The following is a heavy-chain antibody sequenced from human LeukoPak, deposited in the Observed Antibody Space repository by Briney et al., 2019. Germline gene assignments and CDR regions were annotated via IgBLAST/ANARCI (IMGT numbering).Heavy chain of an antibody. Sequence: GASVKVSCKASGYTFTSYGISWVRQAPGQGLEWMGGIIPIFGTANYAQKFQGRVTITADESTSTAYMELSSLRSEDTAVYYCARNHHGGNSLDYWGQGTLVTVSS. V-gene: IGHV1-69*13. CDR3: ARNHHGGNSLDY. CDR1: GYTFTSYG. CDR2: IIPIFGTA. J-gene: IGHJ4*02. D-gene: IGHD4-23*01.